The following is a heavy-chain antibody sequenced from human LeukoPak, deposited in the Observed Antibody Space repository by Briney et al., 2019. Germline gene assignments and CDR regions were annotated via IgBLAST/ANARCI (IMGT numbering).Heavy chain of an antibody. CDR1: GFTFSSYG. V-gene: IGHV3-30*02. J-gene: IGHJ4*02. D-gene: IGHD5-18*01. CDR2: IRYDGSNK. Sequence: PGGSLRLSCAASGFTFSSYGMHWVRQAPGKGLERVAFIRYDGSNKYYADSVKGRFTISRDNSKNTLYLQMNSLRAEDTAVYYCARGEWEAMVLFRPQKIDYGAREPWSPSPQ. CDR3: ARGEWEAMVLFRPQKIDY.